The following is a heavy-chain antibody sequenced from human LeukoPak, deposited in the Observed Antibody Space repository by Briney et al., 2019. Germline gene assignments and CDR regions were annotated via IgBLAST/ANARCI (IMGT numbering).Heavy chain of an antibody. CDR3: ARVSGTGGWYLMLGFDY. CDR1: GGSISSYY. V-gene: IGHV4-59*01. D-gene: IGHD6-19*01. Sequence: PSETLSLTCTVSGGSISSYYWSWIRQPPGKGLEWIGYIYYSGSTNYNPSLKSRVTISVDTSKNQFSLKLSSVTAATPAVYYCARVSGTGGWYLMLGFDYWGQGPLVTVSS. J-gene: IGHJ4*02. CDR2: IYYSGST.